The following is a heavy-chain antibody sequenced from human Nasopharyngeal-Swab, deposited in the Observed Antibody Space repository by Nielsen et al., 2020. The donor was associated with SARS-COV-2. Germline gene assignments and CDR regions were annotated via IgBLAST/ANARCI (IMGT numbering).Heavy chain of an antibody. V-gene: IGHV3-33*01. J-gene: IGHJ6*03. D-gene: IGHD3-9*01. CDR3: AREFREAYYDILTGYYMDYYYCMDV. CDR2: IWYDGSNK. CDR1: GFTFSSYG. Sequence: GESLKISCAASGFTFSSYGMHWVRQAPGKGLEWVAVIWYDGSNKYYADSVKGRFTISRDNSKNTLYLQMNSLRAEDTAVYYCAREFREAYYDILTGYYMDYYYCMDVWGKGTTVTVSS.